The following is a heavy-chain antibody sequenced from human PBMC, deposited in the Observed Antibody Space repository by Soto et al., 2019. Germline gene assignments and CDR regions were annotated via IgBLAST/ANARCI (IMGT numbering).Heavy chain of an antibody. CDR2: ISSRGNYT. V-gene: IGHV3-11*06. J-gene: IGHJ6*02. Sequence: HVQMVESGGDLVKPGGSLRLSCAVSGFTFSDYYMSWIRQAPEKGLEWVAYISSRGNYTNYADSVRGRFTISRDNVKNSLFLQMNSLRDEDTAVYYCARDGGVIIAAATGGGYDMDVWGQGTTVIVSS. CDR3: ARDGGVIIAAATGGGYDMDV. D-gene: IGHD2-2*01. CDR1: GFTFSDYY.